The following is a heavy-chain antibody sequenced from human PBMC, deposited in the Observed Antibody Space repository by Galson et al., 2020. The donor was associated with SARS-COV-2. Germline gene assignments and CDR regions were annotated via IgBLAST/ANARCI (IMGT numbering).Heavy chain of an antibody. Sequence: GESLKISCKGSGYSFTSYWIGWVRQMPGKGLEWMGIIYPGDSDTRYSPSFQGQVTISADKSISTAYLQWSSLKASDTAMYYCARLGYYDSSGYYEKSEFDYWGQGTLVTVSS. CDR1: GYSFTSYW. V-gene: IGHV5-51*01. J-gene: IGHJ4*02. CDR3: ARLGYYDSSGYYEKSEFDY. CDR2: IYPGDSDT. D-gene: IGHD3-22*01.